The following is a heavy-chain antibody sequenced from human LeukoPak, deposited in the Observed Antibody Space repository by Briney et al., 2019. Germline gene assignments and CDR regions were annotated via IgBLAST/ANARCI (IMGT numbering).Heavy chain of an antibody. D-gene: IGHD2-2*01. CDR3: AKRFADIVVVPAAMEPYFDY. V-gene: IGHV3-23*01. CDR2: ISGSGGST. J-gene: IGHJ4*02. Sequence: GGSLRLSCAASGFTVSSNYMSWVRQAPGKGLEWVSAISGSGGSTYYADSVKGRFTISRDNSKNTLYLQMNSLRAEDTAVYYCAKRFADIVVVPAAMEPYFDYWGQGTLVTVSS. CDR1: GFTVSSNY.